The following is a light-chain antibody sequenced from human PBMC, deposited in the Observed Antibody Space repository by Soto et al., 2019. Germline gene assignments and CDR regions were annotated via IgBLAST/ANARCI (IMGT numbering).Light chain of an antibody. CDR3: CSYRGV. J-gene: IGLJ2*01. Sequence: QSVLTQPASVSGSPGQSITISCTGTSSDVGSYNLVSWYQQHPGKAPKLMIYEGSKRPSGVSNRFSGSKSGNTASLTISGLQAEDEADYCCCSYRGVFGGGTKLTVL. V-gene: IGLV2-23*01. CDR2: EGS. CDR1: SSDVGSYNL.